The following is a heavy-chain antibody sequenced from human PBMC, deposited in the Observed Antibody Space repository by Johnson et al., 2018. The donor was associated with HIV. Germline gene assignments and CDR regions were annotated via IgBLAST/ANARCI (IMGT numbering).Heavy chain of an antibody. D-gene: IGHD1-26*01. CDR3: AKGGDTTGYDSFDI. CDR2: ISYDGSNK. Sequence: QVQLVESGGNVVQPGRSQRLSCAASGFTFSSYAIHWVRQAPGKGLEWVAIISYDGSNKYYADSVKARFTISRDNPKNTLYLQMNSRRTEDTALYYCAKGGDTTGYDSFDIWGQGTMVTVSS. V-gene: IGHV3-30*04. CDR1: GFTFSSYA. J-gene: IGHJ3*02.